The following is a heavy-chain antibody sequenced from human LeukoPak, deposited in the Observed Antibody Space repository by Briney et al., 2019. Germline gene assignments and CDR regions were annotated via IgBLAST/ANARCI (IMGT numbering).Heavy chain of an antibody. Sequence: PSETLSLTCTVSGGSISNYYWSWIRQSPVKGLEWIGFIYYSGSTNYNPSLKSRVTISVDTSKNQFSLKLSSVTAADTAVYYCAKSNGYGLVDIWGQGTMVTVSS. CDR2: IYYSGST. V-gene: IGHV4-59*12. J-gene: IGHJ3*02. CDR1: GGSISNYY. CDR3: AKSNGYGLVDI. D-gene: IGHD3-10*01.